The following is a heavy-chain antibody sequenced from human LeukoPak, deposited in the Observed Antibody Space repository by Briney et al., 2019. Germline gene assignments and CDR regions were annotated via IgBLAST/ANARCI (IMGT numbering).Heavy chain of an antibody. J-gene: IGHJ4*02. CDR2: IDPSSTYI. D-gene: IGHD6-19*01. CDR1: GFTSSSYS. V-gene: IGHV3-21*01. Sequence: GGSLRLSCAASGFTSSSYSMNWVRQAPGKGLEWVSAIDPSSTYIYYADSVKGRFTISRDNSKNTLYLQMNSLRAEDTAVYYCARVIYSSGWYLRDYFDYWGQGTLVTVSS. CDR3: ARVIYSSGWYLRDYFDY.